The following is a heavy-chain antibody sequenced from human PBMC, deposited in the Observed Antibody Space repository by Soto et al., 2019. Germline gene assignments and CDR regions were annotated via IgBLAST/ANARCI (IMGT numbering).Heavy chain of an antibody. J-gene: IGHJ6*02. V-gene: IGHV1-2*02. D-gene: IGHD3-22*01. CDR1: GYTFTDYY. CDR2: INPNNGGT. Sequence: ASVKVSCKASGYTFTDYYMHWVRQAPGQGLEWMGWINPNNGGTNYAQKFQGRGTMTRDTSISTAYMELNRLRSDDTAVYHCARGKPYDSSGYTLLYYYYGMDVWGQGTTVTAP. CDR3: ARGKPYDSSGYTLLYYYYGMDV.